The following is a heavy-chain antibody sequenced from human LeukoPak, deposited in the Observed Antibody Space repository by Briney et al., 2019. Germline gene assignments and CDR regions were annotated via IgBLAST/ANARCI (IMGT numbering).Heavy chain of an antibody. CDR3: AKEHSYGPDWFVP. J-gene: IGHJ5*02. CDR1: GFTFDAYD. V-gene: IGHV3-23*01. D-gene: IGHD5-18*01. CDR2: ITGSDGLP. Sequence: GGSLTLPCAASGFTFDAYDISWVRESTGKGVEWVSGITGSDGLPKYAESVKGRFTISRDNSKNTVYLHMNSLKAEDTAVYYCAKEHSYGPDWFVPWGQGTLVTVSS.